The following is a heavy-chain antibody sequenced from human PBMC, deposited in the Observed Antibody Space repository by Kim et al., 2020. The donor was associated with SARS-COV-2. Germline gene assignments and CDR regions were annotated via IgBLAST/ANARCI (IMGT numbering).Heavy chain of an antibody. CDR1: GFTFSSYD. V-gene: IGHV3-13*01. D-gene: IGHD3-22*01. CDR2: IHLGVET. J-gene: IGHJ5*02. Sequence: GGSLRLSCAASGFTFSSYDFHWVRQATGKGLEWVSAIHLGVETYYSDSVKGRFTISRDNAKNSLYLEMNNLRESDTAVYYCTREISYVSSAFGLDPWCQGTLVTVSS. CDR3: TREISYVSSAFGLDP.